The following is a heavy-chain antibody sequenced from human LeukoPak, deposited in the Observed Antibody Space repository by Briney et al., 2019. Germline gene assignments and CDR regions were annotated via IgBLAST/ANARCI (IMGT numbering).Heavy chain of an antibody. V-gene: IGHV1-18*01. CDR1: GYTFTSYG. CDR2: ISAYNGNT. CDR3: ASAYYDILTGLGPNWFDP. D-gene: IGHD3-9*01. J-gene: IGHJ5*02. Sequence: ASVKVSCKASGYTFTSYGISWVRQAPGQGLEWMGWISAYNGNTNYAQKLQGRVTMTTDTSTSTAYMELRSLRSDDTAVYYCASAYYDILTGLGPNWFDPWGQGTLVTVSS.